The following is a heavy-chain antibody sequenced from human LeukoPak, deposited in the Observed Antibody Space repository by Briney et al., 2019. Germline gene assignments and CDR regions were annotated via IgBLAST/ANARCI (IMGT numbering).Heavy chain of an antibody. CDR3: ARDARTMDYGMDV. Sequence: PGGSLRLSCAASGFTFSNFGMHWVRQAPGKGLEWVAFIRYDGNNKYFADSVQGRFTISRDNSKNTLYLQMNSLRAEDTAVYYCARDARTMDYGMDVWGQGTTVTVSS. V-gene: IGHV3-30*02. CDR2: IRYDGNNK. D-gene: IGHD3-10*01. J-gene: IGHJ6*02. CDR1: GFTFSNFG.